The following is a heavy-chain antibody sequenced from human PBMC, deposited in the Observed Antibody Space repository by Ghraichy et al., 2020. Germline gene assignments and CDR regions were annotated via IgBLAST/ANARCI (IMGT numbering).Heavy chain of an antibody. D-gene: IGHD1-20*01. CDR3: ARGLEYNWNDLGY. CDR1: GFTVSTNY. Sequence: LSLTCAASGFTVSTNYMNWVRQAPGKGLEWVSTIHSGVATYYADSVKGRFTISRDNSKNTLYLQMNSLRVEDTAVYYCARGLEYNWNDLGYWGQGTLVTVSS. J-gene: IGHJ4*02. V-gene: IGHV3-53*01. CDR2: IHSGVAT.